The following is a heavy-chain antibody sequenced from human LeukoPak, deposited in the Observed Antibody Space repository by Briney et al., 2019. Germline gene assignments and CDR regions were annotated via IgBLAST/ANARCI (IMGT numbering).Heavy chain of an antibody. CDR2: ISSSGSTI. D-gene: IGHD3-3*01. CDR3: ASGLRFLEWLGAFDI. J-gene: IGHJ3*02. CDR1: GFTFSDYY. Sequence: GGSLRLSCAASGFTFSDYYMSWIRQAPGKGLEWVSYISSSGSTIYYADSVKGRFTISRDNAKNSLYLQMNSLRAEDTAVYYCASGLRFLEWLGAFDIWGQRTMVTVSS. V-gene: IGHV3-11*04.